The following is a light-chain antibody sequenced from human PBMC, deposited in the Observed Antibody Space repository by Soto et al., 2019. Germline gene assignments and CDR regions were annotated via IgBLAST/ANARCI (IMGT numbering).Light chain of an antibody. CDR1: SSNIGAGYD. CDR2: NTS. CDR3: QSYDSSLSGWV. J-gene: IGLJ3*02. V-gene: IGLV1-40*01. Sequence: QSVLTQPPAVSAAPGQGVTISCTGSSSNIGAGYDVDWYQQLPGTAPKFLIYNTSRRPSTVPDRFSGSKSGTSASLAITGLQAEDEADYYCQSYDSSLSGWVFGGGTKVTVL.